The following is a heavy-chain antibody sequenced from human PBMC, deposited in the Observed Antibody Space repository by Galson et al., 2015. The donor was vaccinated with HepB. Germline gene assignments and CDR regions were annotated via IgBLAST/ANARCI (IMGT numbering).Heavy chain of an antibody. J-gene: IGHJ4*02. Sequence: SLRLSCAASGFTFSSYAMHWVRQAPGKGLEWVAVISYDGSNKYYADSVKGRFTISRDNSKNTLYLQMNSLRAEDTAVYYCASPRDSSGYYYLDYWGQGTLVTVSS. V-gene: IGHV3-30-3*01. CDR3: ASPRDSSGYYYLDY. D-gene: IGHD3-22*01. CDR1: GFTFSSYA. CDR2: ISYDGSNK.